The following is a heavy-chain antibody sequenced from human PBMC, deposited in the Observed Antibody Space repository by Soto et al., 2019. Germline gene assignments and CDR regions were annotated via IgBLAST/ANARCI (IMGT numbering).Heavy chain of an antibody. CDR2: INAGNGNT. Sequence: ASVKVSCKASGYTFTSYAIDWVRQAPGQRLEWMGWINAGNGNTKYSQKFQGRVTITRDTSASTAYMELSTLRSDDTAVYYCARGGLALMDVWGQGTTVTVSS. CDR1: GYTFTSYA. V-gene: IGHV1-3*01. J-gene: IGHJ6*02. CDR3: ARGGLALMDV. D-gene: IGHD3-16*01.